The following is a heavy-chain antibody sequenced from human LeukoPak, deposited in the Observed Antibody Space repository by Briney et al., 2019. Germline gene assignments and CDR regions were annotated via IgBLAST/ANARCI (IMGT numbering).Heavy chain of an antibody. J-gene: IGHJ4*02. Sequence: SETLSLTCTVSGGSISSYYWSWIRQPPGKGLEWIGYIYYSGSTNYNPSLKSRVTISVDTSKNQFSLKLSSVTAADTAVYYCARVPYDTVSGFDYWGQGTLVTVSS. CDR1: GGSISSYY. CDR2: IYYSGST. CDR3: ARVPYDTVSGFDY. V-gene: IGHV4-59*01. D-gene: IGHD3-9*01.